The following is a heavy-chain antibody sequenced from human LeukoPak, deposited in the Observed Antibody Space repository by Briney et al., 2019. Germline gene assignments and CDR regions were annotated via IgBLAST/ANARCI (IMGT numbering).Heavy chain of an antibody. J-gene: IGHJ4*02. CDR3: ARGYSSSWNYFDY. V-gene: IGHV4-39*01. Sequence: SETLSLTCTVSGGSMSRSSYFWGWIRQPPGKGLEWIGNICYSGSAYYNPPLKSRVTISVDTSKNQFSLKLSSVTAADTAVYYCARGYSSSWNYFDYWGQGTLVTVSS. CDR2: ICYSGSA. D-gene: IGHD6-13*01. CDR1: GGSMSRSSYF.